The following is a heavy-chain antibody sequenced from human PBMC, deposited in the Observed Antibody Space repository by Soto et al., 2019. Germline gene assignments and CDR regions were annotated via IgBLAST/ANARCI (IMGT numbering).Heavy chain of an antibody. CDR1: GFTFDDYA. V-gene: IGHV3-9*01. CDR2: ISLDSGSI. J-gene: IGHJ4*02. D-gene: IGHD2-2*02. CDR3: AKDRASRGYCSSTSCYTFDY. Sequence: GGSLRLSCAASGFTFDDYAMPWVRQAPGKGLGWVSGISLDSGSIGYADSVKGRFTISRDNANNSLYLQMNSLRAEYTGLYYCAKDRASRGYCSSTSCYTFDYWGQGTLVTVSS.